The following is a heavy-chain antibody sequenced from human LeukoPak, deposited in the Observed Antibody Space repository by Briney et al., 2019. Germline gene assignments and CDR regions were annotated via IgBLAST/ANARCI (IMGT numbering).Heavy chain of an antibody. CDR1: GYTFTGYY. Sequence: GASVKVSCKASGYTFTGYYMHWVRQASGQGLEWMGWINPNSGGTNYAQKFQGRVTMTRNTSISTAYMELSRLRSDDTAVYYCAREEARHGGNTDYWGQGTLVTVSS. CDR2: INPNSGGT. D-gene: IGHD4-23*01. CDR3: AREEARHGGNTDY. J-gene: IGHJ4*02. V-gene: IGHV1-2*02.